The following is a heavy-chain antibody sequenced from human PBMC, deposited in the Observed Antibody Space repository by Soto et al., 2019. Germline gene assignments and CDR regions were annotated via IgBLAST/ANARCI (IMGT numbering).Heavy chain of an antibody. CDR1: GFTCDDYG. V-gene: IGHV3-9*01. CDR2: ISWNSGTL. J-gene: IGHJ6*02. CDR3: TKARYGMDV. Sequence: EVQLVESGGGLVQPGMSLRLSCAASGFTCDDYGMHWVRQAPGKGLEWVSGISWNSGTLGYADSVKGRFTISRDNAKNSLYLQMNSLRPEDTALYYCTKARYGMDVWGQGTTVTVSS.